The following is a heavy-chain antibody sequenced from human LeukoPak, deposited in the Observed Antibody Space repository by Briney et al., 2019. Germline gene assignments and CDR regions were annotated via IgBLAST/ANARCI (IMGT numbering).Heavy chain of an antibody. Sequence: ASVKVSCKASGYTFTGYYMHWVRQAPGQGLEWMGWINPNSGGTNYAQKFQGRVTMTRDTSISTAYMELSRLRSDDTAVYYCARGTMIGEEPADYWGQGTLVTVSS. CDR2: INPNSGGT. J-gene: IGHJ4*02. CDR3: ARGTMIGEEPADY. D-gene: IGHD3-22*01. V-gene: IGHV1-2*02. CDR1: GYTFTGYY.